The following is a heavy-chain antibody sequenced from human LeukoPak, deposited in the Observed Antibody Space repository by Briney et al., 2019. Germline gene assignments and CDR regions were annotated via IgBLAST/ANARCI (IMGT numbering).Heavy chain of an antibody. CDR3: ARGDPGGEPNYFDY. D-gene: IGHD1-14*01. V-gene: IGHV3-48*01. Sequence: GGSLRLSCAASGFTFSTYSMNWVRQAPGKGLEWISYISSSSNTMYYADSVKGRFTVSRDNAKNSLYLQMNSLRAEDTAVYYCARGDPGGEPNYFDYWGQGTLVTVSS. CDR1: GFTFSTYS. J-gene: IGHJ4*02. CDR2: ISSSSNTM.